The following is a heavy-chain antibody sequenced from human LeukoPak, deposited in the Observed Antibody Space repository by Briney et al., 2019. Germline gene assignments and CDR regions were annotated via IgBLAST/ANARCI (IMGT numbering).Heavy chain of an antibody. V-gene: IGHV4-39*01. CDR1: GDSISRSDSY. CDR3: ARRRYYDGSGYLE. D-gene: IGHD3-22*01. Sequence: PSETLSLTCSVSGDSISRSDSYWDWIRQPPGKGLEWIRTIYYSGRTYYSPSLKSRVTMSVDTPNNQFSLNLRSVTAADTAVYYCARRRYYDGSGYLEWGQGTLLSVSS. J-gene: IGHJ1*01. CDR2: IYYSGRT.